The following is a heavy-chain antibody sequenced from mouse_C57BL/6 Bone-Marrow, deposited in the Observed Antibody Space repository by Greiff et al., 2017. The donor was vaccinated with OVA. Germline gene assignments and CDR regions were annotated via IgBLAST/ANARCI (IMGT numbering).Heavy chain of an antibody. Sequence: VQLKESGGGLVKPGGSLKLSCAASGFTFSSYAMSWVRQTPEKRLEWVATISDGGSYTYYPDNVKGRFTISRDNAKNNLYLQMSHLKSEDTAMYYCARGALLLRYVFDYWGQGTTLTVSS. CDR1: GFTFSSYA. J-gene: IGHJ2*01. V-gene: IGHV5-4*01. CDR3: ARGALLLRYVFDY. CDR2: ISDGGSYT. D-gene: IGHD1-1*01.